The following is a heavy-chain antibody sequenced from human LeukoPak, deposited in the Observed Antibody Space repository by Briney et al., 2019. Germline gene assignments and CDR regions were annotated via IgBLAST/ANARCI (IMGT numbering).Heavy chain of an antibody. Sequence: GGSLRLSCAASGFTFSSYEMNWVRQAPGKGLEWVSYISSSGRTIYYADSVKGRFIISRDNSKNTLYLQMNSLRAEDTAVYYCARAGYNSGWYEYWGQGTLVTVSS. CDR2: ISSSGRTI. V-gene: IGHV3-48*03. CDR3: ARAGYNSGWYEY. D-gene: IGHD6-19*01. J-gene: IGHJ4*02. CDR1: GFTFSSYE.